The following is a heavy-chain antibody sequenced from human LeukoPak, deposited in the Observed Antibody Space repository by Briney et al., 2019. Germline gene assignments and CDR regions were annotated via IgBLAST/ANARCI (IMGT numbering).Heavy chain of an antibody. Sequence: GGSLRLSCAASGFTFSSYAMSWVRQAPGKGLEWVANIKQDGSEKYYVGSVKGRFTISRDNPKNSLYLQMNSLRAEDTAVYYCARDYYGSGTYFTCPCDYWGLGTLVTVSS. CDR3: ARDYYGSGTYFTCPCDY. CDR1: GFTFSSYA. V-gene: IGHV3-7*05. J-gene: IGHJ4*02. CDR2: IKQDGSEK. D-gene: IGHD3-10*01.